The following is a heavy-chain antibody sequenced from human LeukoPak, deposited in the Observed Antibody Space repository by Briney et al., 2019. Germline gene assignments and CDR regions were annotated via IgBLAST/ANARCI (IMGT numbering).Heavy chain of an antibody. Sequence: GGSLRLSCAGSGLTFSSYSMNWVRQAPGKGLEWVSSISSSSSYIYYADSVKGRFTISRDNAKNSLYLQMNSLRPEDTAVYYCARDRPHNWFDPWGQGTLVTVSS. CDR2: ISSSSSYI. J-gene: IGHJ5*02. CDR1: GLTFSSYS. CDR3: ARDRPHNWFDP. V-gene: IGHV3-21*01.